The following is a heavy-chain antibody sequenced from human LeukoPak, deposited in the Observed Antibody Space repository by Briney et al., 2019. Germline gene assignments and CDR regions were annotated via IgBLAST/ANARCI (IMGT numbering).Heavy chain of an antibody. CDR2: IRYDGSNK. Sequence: AGGSLRLSCAASGFTFSSYGMHWVRQAPGKGLEWVAFIRYDGSNKYYADSVKGRFTISRDNSKNTLYLQMNSLRAEDTAVYYCAKDELDIVVVPAAEGIWGQGTMVTVSS. V-gene: IGHV3-30*02. CDR3: AKDELDIVVVPAAEGI. D-gene: IGHD2-2*03. CDR1: GFTFSSYG. J-gene: IGHJ3*02.